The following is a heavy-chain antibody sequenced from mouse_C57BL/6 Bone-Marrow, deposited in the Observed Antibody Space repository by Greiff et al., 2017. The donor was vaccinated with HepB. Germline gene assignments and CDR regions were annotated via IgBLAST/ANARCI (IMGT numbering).Heavy chain of an antibody. Sequence: LVESGAELVKPGASVKISCKASGYAFSSYWMNWVKQRPGKGLEWIGQIYPGDGDTNYNGKFKGKATLTADKSSSTAYMQLSSLTSEDSAVYYCARWLLRLYYYAMDYWGQGTSVTVSS. CDR1: GYAFSSYW. V-gene: IGHV1-80*01. D-gene: IGHD2-3*01. CDR3: ARWLLRLYYYAMDY. CDR2: IYPGDGDT. J-gene: IGHJ4*01.